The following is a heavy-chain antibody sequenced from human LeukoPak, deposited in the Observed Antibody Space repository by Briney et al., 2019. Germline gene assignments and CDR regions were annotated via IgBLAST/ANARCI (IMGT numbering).Heavy chain of an antibody. V-gene: IGHV4-59*01. CDR1: GGSISSYY. Sequence: PSETLSLTCTVSGGSISSYYWSWIRQPPGKGLEWIGYIYYSWSTNYNPSLKSRVTISVDTSKNQFSLKLSSVTAADTAVYYCARGVHGDYRWYFDLWGRGTLVTVSS. D-gene: IGHD4-17*01. J-gene: IGHJ2*01. CDR2: IYYSWST. CDR3: ARGVHGDYRWYFDL.